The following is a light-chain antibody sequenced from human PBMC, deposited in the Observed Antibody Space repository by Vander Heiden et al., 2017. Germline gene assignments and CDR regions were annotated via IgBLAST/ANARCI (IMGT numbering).Light chain of an antibody. CDR1: SSDVGGYEY. CDR3: SSYAGSNTWV. Sequence: QSALTQPPSASGSPGQSVTISCTGTSSDVGGYEYVSWGQHHPGKAPKLIIYDVSKRPSGVPDRFSGSKSGNTASLTVSGLQAEDEADYFCSSYAGSNTWVLGGGTKLTVL. CDR2: DVS. V-gene: IGLV2-8*01. J-gene: IGLJ3*02.